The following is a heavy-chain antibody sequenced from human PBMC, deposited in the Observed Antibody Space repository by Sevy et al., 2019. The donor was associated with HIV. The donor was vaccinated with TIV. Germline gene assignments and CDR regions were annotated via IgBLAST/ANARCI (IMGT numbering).Heavy chain of an antibody. CDR1: GYTFTDYY. CDR3: ASSGGYTYGSLLDY. V-gene: IGHV1-2*02. CDR2: INPNSGDP. Sequence: ASVKVSCKASGYTFTDYYIHWVRQAPGQGLEWMGWINPNSGDPKYAQNFQGRITRTRETFISTAYMEPRRLRSDDTAVSYVASSGGYTYGSLLDYWGQGTLVTVSS. J-gene: IGHJ4*02. D-gene: IGHD5-18*01.